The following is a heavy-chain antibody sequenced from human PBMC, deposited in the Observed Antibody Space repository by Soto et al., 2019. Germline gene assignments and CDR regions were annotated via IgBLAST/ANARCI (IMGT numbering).Heavy chain of an antibody. CDR3: ARDLWFGELKVGRA. Sequence: QVQLQESGPGLVKPSQTLSLTCTVSGGSISSGGYYWSWIRQHPGKGLEWIGYSYYSGSTYYNPSLKSSVTISVDTSKNHFALKLSSVTAADTAVYYCARDLWFGELKVGRAWGQGTMVTVSS. V-gene: IGHV4-31*03. D-gene: IGHD3-10*01. CDR2: SYYSGST. CDR1: GGSISSGGYY. J-gene: IGHJ3*01.